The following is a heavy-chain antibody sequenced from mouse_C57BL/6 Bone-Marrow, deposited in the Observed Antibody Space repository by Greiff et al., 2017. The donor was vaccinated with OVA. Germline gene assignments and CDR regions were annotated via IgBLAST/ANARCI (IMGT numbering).Heavy chain of an antibody. CDR3: ARKGYGTPFAY. CDR1: GYTFTSYW. V-gene: IGHV1-52*01. Sequence: VKLQQPGAELVRPGSSVKLSCKASGYTFTSYWMHWVKQRPIQGLEWIGNIDPSDSETHYNQKFKDKATLTVDKSSSTAYMQLSSLTSEDSAIYYCARKGYGTPFAYWGQGTLVTVSA. CDR2: IDPSDSET. J-gene: IGHJ3*01. D-gene: IGHD1-1*01.